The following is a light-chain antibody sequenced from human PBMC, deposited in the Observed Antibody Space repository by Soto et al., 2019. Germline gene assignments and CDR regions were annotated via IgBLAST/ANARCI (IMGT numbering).Light chain of an antibody. Sequence: DIQMTQSPSSLPASVGDRATITCQASQSINYYLNWYQQKPGRAPKLLFYDASNLEAGVPSRFRGSGSGTDFTFTISRLQPEDIATYYCQQYENLPTFGQGTRLEIK. CDR3: QQYENLPT. V-gene: IGKV1-33*01. CDR2: DAS. CDR1: QSINYY. J-gene: IGKJ5*01.